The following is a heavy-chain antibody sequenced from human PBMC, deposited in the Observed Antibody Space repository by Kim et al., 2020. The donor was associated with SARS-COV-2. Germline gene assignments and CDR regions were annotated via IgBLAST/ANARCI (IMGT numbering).Heavy chain of an antibody. CDR3: VRGFNQSRFDY. V-gene: IGHV3-20*01. Sequence: GGSLRLSCAASGFTFDDYGMSWVRQTPGKGLEWVAGINKNGARTDYLDSAKGRFTISRDNAKKSLYLQMSGLRADDTALYHCVRGFNQSRFDYWGQGTLVTVSS. CDR2: INKNGART. J-gene: IGHJ4*02. CDR1: GFTFDDYG.